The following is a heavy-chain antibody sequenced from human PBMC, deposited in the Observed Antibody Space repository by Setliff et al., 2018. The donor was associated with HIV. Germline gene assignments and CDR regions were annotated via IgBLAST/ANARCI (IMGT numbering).Heavy chain of an antibody. D-gene: IGHD3-10*01. V-gene: IGHV5-51*01. CDR2: IYPRDSAP. CDR3: ATMIRGVPMDY. J-gene: IGHJ4*02. CDR1: GYEFAYYY. Sequence: GESLKISCKTSGYEFAYYYIGWVRQMPGNGLEWMGIIYPRDSAPKYSPSFQGQVTISTDMSVNTAYLQWNSLKTSDTAMYYCATMIRGVPMDYWGQGTLVTVSS.